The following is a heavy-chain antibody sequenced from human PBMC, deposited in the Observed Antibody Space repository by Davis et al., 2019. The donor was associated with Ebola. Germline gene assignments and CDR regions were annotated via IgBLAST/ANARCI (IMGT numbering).Heavy chain of an antibody. CDR2: IYYSGST. CDR3: ARWVGATPYYYYGMDV. CDR1: GGSISSSSYY. J-gene: IGHJ6*02. D-gene: IGHD1-26*01. Sequence: MPSETLSLTCSVSGGSISSSSYYWGWIRQPPGKGLEWIGSIYYSGSTNYNPSLKSRVTISVDTSKNQFSLKLRSVTAADTAVYYCARWVGATPYYYYGMDVWGQGTTVTVSS. V-gene: IGHV4-39*01.